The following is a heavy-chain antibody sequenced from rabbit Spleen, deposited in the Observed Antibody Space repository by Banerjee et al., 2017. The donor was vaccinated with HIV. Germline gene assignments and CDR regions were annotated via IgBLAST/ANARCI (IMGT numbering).Heavy chain of an antibody. V-gene: IGHV1S45*01. CDR2: INIVTGKD. Sequence: EQLEESGGGLVKPEGSLTLTCKASGVSFSDKDVMCWVRQAPGKGLEWIACINIVTGKDVYATWVNGRFTISSHDAQNTLYLQLSSLTVADTATYFCVRARPYPFVLWGPGTLVTVS. J-gene: IGHJ6*01. CDR1: GVSFSDKDV. CDR3: VRARPYPFVL. D-gene: IGHD1-1*01.